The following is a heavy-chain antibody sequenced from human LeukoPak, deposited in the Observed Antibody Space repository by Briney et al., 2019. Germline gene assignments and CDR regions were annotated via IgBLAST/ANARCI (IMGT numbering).Heavy chain of an antibody. D-gene: IGHD4-23*01. J-gene: IGHJ6*02. V-gene: IGHV3-66*01. CDR1: GFTVSSDY. CDR2: IYSGGST. CDR3: ASNHGGNSGLGYYYCGMDV. Sequence: GGSLRLSCAASGFTVSSDYMSWVRQAPGKGLEWVSVIYSGGSTYYADSVKGRFTISRDNSKNTLYLQMNSLRAEDTAVYYCASNHGGNSGLGYYYCGMDVWGQGTTVTVSS.